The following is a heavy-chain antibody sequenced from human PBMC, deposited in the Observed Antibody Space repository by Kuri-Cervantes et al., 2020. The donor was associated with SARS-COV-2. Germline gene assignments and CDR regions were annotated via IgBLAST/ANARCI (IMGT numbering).Heavy chain of an antibody. CDR1: GFTFSSYA. D-gene: IGHD2-15*01. Sequence: GQSMRLSCAASGFTFSSYAMSWVRQAPGKGLGWVSAISGSGGSTYYADSVKGRFTISRDNSKNSLYLQMNSLGTEDTALYYCAKVSLADDKDFAGYYYYYGMDVWGQGTTVTVSS. J-gene: IGHJ6*02. CDR2: ISGSGGST. CDR3: AKVSLADDKDFAGYYYYYGMDV. V-gene: IGHV3-23*01.